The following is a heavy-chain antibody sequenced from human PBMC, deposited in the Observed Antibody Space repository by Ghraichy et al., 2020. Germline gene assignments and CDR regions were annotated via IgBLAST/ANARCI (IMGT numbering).Heavy chain of an antibody. D-gene: IGHD2-8*01. Sequence: SETLSLTCTVSGGSISSSSYYWAWIRQPPGKGLEWIGNIYYTGTNDYNPSLKSRVSISVDTSKNQFSLKLSSVTAADTAVYYCARLSYFWAFDIWGQGTMVIVSS. CDR3: ARLSYFWAFDI. CDR2: IYYTGTN. V-gene: IGHV4-39*01. J-gene: IGHJ3*02. CDR1: GGSISSSSYY.